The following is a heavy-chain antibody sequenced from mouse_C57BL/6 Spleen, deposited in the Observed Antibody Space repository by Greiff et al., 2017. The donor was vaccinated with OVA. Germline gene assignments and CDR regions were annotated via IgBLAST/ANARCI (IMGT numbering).Heavy chain of an antibody. D-gene: IGHD1-1*01. V-gene: IGHV3-5*01. CDR3: ARDHWYGSSYWYFDV. Sequence: EVKLQESGPGLVKPSQTVFLTCTVTGISITTGNYRWSWIRQFPGNKLEWIGYIYYSGTITYNPSLTSRTTITRDTPKNQFFLEMNSLTAEDTATYYCARDHWYGSSYWYFDVWGTGTTVTVSS. J-gene: IGHJ1*03. CDR2: IYYSGTI. CDR1: GISITTGNYR.